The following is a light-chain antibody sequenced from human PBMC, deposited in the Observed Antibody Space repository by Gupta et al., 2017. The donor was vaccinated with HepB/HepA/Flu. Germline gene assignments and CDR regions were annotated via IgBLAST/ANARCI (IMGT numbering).Light chain of an antibody. CDR1: QDIRKF. Sequence: DIQVTQSPSSPSASVGDRVTITCQASQDIRKFLNWYQQKPGKAPNLLIYDTSNLETGVPSRFSGSGSGTDFTFTISSLQPEDIATYYCQQYDNPPYTFGQGTKLEIK. CDR3: QQYDNPPYT. V-gene: IGKV1-33*01. CDR2: DTS. J-gene: IGKJ2*01.